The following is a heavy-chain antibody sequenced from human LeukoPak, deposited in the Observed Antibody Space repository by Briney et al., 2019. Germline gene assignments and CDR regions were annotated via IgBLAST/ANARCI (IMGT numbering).Heavy chain of an antibody. J-gene: IGHJ5*02. D-gene: IGHD6-13*01. Sequence: GRSLRLSCAASGFSFSSYGMRWVRQAPGKGLGWVAVIWSVGSTTYYADSVKGRFTISRDNSKNTLYLQMNSLRAEDTAVYYCARDHSGYSSSRGNWFYPWGEGTLVTVSS. V-gene: IGHV3-33*01. CDR3: ARDHSGYSSSRGNWFYP. CDR1: GFSFSSYG. CDR2: IWSVGSTT.